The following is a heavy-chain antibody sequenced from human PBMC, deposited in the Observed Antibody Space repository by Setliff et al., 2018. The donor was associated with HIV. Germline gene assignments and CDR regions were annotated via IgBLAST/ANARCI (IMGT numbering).Heavy chain of an antibody. CDR3: AKDYYDFVWGSSLAY. CDR2: ISGSGGST. V-gene: IGHV3-23*01. CDR1: GFTFSSYA. J-gene: IGHJ4*02. D-gene: IGHD3-16*01. Sequence: GESLKISCAASGFTFSSYAMSWVRQPPGKGLEWVSAISGSGGSTYYADSVKGRFTISRDNSKNTLYLQMNSLRAEDTAVYYCAKDYYDFVWGSSLAYWGQGTLVTVSS.